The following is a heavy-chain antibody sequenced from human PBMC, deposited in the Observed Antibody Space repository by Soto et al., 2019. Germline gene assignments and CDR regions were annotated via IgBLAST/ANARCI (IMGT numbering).Heavy chain of an antibody. CDR3: ARARQLVYYDYCMDV. CDR2: INPNSGGT. V-gene: IGHV1-2*04. Sequence: QVQLVQSGAEVKKPGASVKVSCKASGYTFTGYYMHWVRQAPGQGLEWMGWINPNSGGTNYAQKFQGWVTMTSDTSISTAYMELSRLRSDDTAVYYCARARQLVYYDYCMDVWGQGITVTVSS. CDR1: GYTFTGYY. D-gene: IGHD6-6*01. J-gene: IGHJ6*02.